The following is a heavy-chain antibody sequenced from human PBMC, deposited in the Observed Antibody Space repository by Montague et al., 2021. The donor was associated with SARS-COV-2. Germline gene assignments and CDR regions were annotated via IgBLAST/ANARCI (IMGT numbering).Heavy chain of an antibody. J-gene: IGHJ4*02. Sequence: CAISGDSVSSNIAAWNWIRQSPSRGLEWLGRTYYRSKWYNDYAVSVRSRITISPDTSKNQLSLQLNSVTLEDTAVYYCTQERGPGRTTWHYFDYWGQGTLVTVSS. D-gene: IGHD1-14*01. CDR2: TYYRSKWYN. V-gene: IGHV6-1*01. CDR3: TQERGPGRTTWHYFDY. CDR1: GDSVSSNIAA.